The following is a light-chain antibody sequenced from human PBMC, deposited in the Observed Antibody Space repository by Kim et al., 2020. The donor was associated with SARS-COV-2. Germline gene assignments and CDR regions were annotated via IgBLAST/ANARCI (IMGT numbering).Light chain of an antibody. CDR2: KAS. CDR1: QSTRTW. CDR3: QQYNSFSGT. J-gene: IGKJ1*01. Sequence: GDRVTITCRARQSTRTWLAWYQQKPGKAPNLLIYKASTLKSGVPSRFSGSGSGTEFTLTISSLQPDDFATYYCQQYNSFSGTFGQGTKVDIK. V-gene: IGKV1-5*03.